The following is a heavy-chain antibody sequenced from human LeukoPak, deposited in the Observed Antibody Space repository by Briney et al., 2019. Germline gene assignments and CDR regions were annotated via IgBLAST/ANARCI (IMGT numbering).Heavy chain of an antibody. CDR3: ARQSSNNWYSDL. CDR2: IHYSGSN. V-gene: IGHV4-31*03. J-gene: IGHJ2*01. CDR1: GGSISSDEYY. D-gene: IGHD2-2*01. Sequence: SQTLSLTCTVSGGSISSDEYYWSWIRQHPGNGLEWIGYIHYSGSNYYNPSLKSGLTRSVDTSRNQFSLKWTSVTPAAQPGYYFARQSSNNWYSDLWGRGTLVTDSS.